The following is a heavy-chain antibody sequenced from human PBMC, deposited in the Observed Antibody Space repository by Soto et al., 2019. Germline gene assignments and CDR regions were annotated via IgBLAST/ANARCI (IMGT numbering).Heavy chain of an antibody. CDR1: GGSFSGYY. Sequence: SETLSLTCAVYGGSFSGYYWSWIRQPPGKGLEWIGEINHSESTNYNPSLKSRVTISVDTSKNQFSLKLSSVTAADTAVYYCARVDTYYDFWSGPYGRPRFDPWGQGTLVTVSS. CDR2: INHSEST. J-gene: IGHJ5*02. D-gene: IGHD3-3*01. CDR3: ARVDTYYDFWSGPYGRPRFDP. V-gene: IGHV4-34*01.